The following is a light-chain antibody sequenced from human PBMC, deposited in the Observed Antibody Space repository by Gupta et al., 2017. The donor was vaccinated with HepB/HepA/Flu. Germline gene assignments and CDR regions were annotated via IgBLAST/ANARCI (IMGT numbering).Light chain of an antibody. CDR2: CDN. V-gene: IGLV1-40*01. Sequence: QSVLTQPPSVSGAPLQRVTISCTGSRSNIGAGYDFHWYHQLPGTDPKRLVVCDNNRPSGVNDRFLCYEAGDYASPRTHVLLREEEADDYCHYSDTSITGGVFGGGTKLTVL. J-gene: IGLJ3*02. CDR3: HYSDTSITGGV. CDR1: RSNIGAGYD.